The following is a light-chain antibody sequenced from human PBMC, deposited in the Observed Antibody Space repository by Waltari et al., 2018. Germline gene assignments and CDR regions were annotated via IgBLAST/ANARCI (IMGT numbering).Light chain of an antibody. J-gene: IGKJ3*01. CDR3: QHYDSYPPT. V-gene: IGKV1D-16*01. CDR2: AAS. Sequence: DIQMTLSPSSLSASIGDRVIISCRASQDISSWLVWYQQKSDEAPKTLIYAASNLQSGVPSRFSGSGSGTHFTLTISSLQPEDFVTYYCQHYDSYPPTFGPGTKVDHK. CDR1: QDISSW.